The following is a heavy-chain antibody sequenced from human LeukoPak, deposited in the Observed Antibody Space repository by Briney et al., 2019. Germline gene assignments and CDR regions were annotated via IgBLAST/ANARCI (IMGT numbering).Heavy chain of an antibody. CDR2: ISSTGTYI. J-gene: IGHJ4*02. CDR3: ARDLYYYDSSGLPPDFDY. Sequence: GGSLRLSCAASGFTVSSNYMNWVRQAPGKGLEWVSSISSTGTYIYYADSLKGRFTISRDNAKNSLYLQMNSLRAEDTAVYYCARDLYYYDSSGLPPDFDYWGQGTLVTVSS. CDR1: GFTVSSNY. V-gene: IGHV3-21*01. D-gene: IGHD3-22*01.